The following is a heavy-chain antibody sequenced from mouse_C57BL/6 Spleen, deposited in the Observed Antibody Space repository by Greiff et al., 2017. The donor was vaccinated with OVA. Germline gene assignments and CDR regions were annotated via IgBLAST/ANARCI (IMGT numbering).Heavy chain of an antibody. CDR2: ISSGGDYI. CDR3: TREVVATGYFDV. CDR1: GFTFSSYA. J-gene: IGHJ1*03. D-gene: IGHD1-1*01. Sequence: EVKLVESGEGLVKPGGSLKLSCAASGFTFSSYAMSWVRQTPEKRLAWVAYISSGGDYIYYADTVKGRFTISRDNARNTLYLQMSSLKSEDTAMYYCTREVVATGYFDVWGTGTTVTVSS. V-gene: IGHV5-9-1*02.